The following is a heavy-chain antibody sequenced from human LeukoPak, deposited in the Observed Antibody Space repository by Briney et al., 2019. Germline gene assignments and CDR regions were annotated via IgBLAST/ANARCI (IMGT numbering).Heavy chain of an antibody. J-gene: IGHJ4*02. D-gene: IGHD3-22*01. CDR2: IYPGDSDT. V-gene: IGHV5-51*01. CDR3: ARGDSSGYYAASFDY. Sequence: GESLKISCKGSGYSFTSYWIGWVRQMPGKGLEWMGIIYPGDSDTRYSPSFQGQVTISADKSISTAYLQWSSLKASDTAMYYRARGDSSGYYAASFDYWGQGTLVTVSS. CDR1: GYSFTSYW.